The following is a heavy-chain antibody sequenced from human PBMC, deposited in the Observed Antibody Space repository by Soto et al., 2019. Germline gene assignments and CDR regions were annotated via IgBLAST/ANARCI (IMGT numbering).Heavy chain of an antibody. J-gene: IGHJ6*03. Sequence: GGSLRLSCAASGFTVSSNYMSWVRQAPGKGLEWVSVIYSGGSTYYADSVKGRFTISRHNSKNTLYLQMNSLRAEDTAVYYCARVALLYYYYYMDVWGKGTTVTVSS. CDR1: GFTVSSNY. CDR2: IYSGGST. V-gene: IGHV3-53*04. CDR3: ARVALLYYYYYMDV.